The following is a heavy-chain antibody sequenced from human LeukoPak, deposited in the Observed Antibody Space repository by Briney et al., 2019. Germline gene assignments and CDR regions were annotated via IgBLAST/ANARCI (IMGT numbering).Heavy chain of an antibody. CDR3: ARESTTVVTDFDF. CDR1: GYTFSDYY. D-gene: IGHD4-23*01. CDR2: INPHIGGT. Sequence: ASVKVSCKASGYTFSDYYVHWVRQAPGQGLEWMGWINPHIGGTGYAPNFQGRLTMTWDTSVSTAYMELNGLGSDDTAVYYCARESTTVVTDFDFWGQGTLVTVSS. J-gene: IGHJ4*02. V-gene: IGHV1-2*02.